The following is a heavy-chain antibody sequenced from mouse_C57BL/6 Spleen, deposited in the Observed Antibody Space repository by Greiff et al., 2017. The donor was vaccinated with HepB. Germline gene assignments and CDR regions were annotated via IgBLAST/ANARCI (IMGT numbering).Heavy chain of an antibody. J-gene: IGHJ2*01. V-gene: IGHV1-80*01. Sequence: QVQLQQSGAELVKPGASVKISCKASGYAFSSYWMNWVKQRPGKGLEWIGQIYPGDGDTNYNGKFKGKATLTADKSSSTAYMQLSSLTSEDSAVYFWARGSTKNRRRGYYFDYWGQGTNLKVSS. D-gene: IGHD2-1*01. CDR1: GYAFSSYW. CDR3: ARGSTKNRRRGYYFDY. CDR2: IYPGDGDT.